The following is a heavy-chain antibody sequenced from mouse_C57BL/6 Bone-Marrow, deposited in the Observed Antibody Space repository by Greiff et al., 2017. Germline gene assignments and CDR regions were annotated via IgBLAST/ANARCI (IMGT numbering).Heavy chain of an antibody. V-gene: IGHV1-50*01. D-gene: IGHD1-1*01. Sequence: QVQLQQPGAELVKPGASVKLSCKASGYTFTSYWMQWVKQRPGQGLEWIGEIDPSDSYTNYNQKFKGKATLTVDTSSSTAYMHLSSLTSEDSAVYYCASGGDYGSSSYFDYWGQGTTLTVSS. CDR1: GYTFTSYW. J-gene: IGHJ2*01. CDR2: IDPSDSYT. CDR3: ASGGDYGSSSYFDY.